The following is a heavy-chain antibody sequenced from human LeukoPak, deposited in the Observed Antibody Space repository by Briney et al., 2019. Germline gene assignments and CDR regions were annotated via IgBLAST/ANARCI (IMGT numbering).Heavy chain of an antibody. V-gene: IGHV4-61*02. CDR3: ARAKSSGYYYGGGFDY. Sequence: SETLSFTCTVSGGSISSGSYYWSWIRQTAGKGLEWIGRIYTSGSTNYNPSLRSRVTISVDTSKNQFSLKLSSVTAADTAVYYCARAKSSGYYYGGGFDYWGQGTLVTVSS. D-gene: IGHD3-22*01. CDR1: GGSISSGSYY. CDR2: IYTSGST. J-gene: IGHJ4*02.